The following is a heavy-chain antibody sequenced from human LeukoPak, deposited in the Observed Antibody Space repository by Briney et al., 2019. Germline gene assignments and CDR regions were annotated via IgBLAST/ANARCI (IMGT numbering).Heavy chain of an antibody. V-gene: IGHV4-61*01. D-gene: IGHD6-19*01. J-gene: IGHJ6*03. CDR3: AREVSSGWPRPIYYYMDV. CDR1: GGSITSSSYY. Sequence: SETLSLTCTVSGGSITSSSYYWGWIRQPPGKGLEWIGYIYYSGSTNYNPSLKSRVTISVDTSKNQFSLKLSSVTAADTAVYYCAREVSSGWPRPIYYYMDVWGKGTTVTVSS. CDR2: IYYSGST.